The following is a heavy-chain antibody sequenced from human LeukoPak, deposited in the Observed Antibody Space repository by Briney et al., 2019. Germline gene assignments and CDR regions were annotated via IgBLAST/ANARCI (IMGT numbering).Heavy chain of an antibody. J-gene: IGHJ5*02. CDR2: IYYSGST. V-gene: IGHV4-59*12. Sequence: PSETLSLTCTVSGGSISSYYWSWIRQPPGKGLEWIGYIYYSGSTNYNPSLQSRVTISVDTAKNHFSLKLSSVTAADTATYYCARDAHCTGIACYSPYNWFDPWGQGTLVTVSS. D-gene: IGHD2-15*01. CDR3: ARDAHCTGIACYSPYNWFDP. CDR1: GGSISSYY.